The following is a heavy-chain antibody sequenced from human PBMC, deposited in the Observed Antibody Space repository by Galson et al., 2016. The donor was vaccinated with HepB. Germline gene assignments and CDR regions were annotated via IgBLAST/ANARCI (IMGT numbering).Heavy chain of an antibody. D-gene: IGHD1-26*01. V-gene: IGHV3-21*01. Sequence: SLRLSCAASGFTFSSYSMNWVRQAPGKGLEWVSSISSSSSYIYYADSVKGRFTISRDNAKNSLYLQINSLRAEDTAVYYCARGDIVRAIFDYWGQGTLVTVSS. CDR3: ARGDIVRAIFDY. CDR1: GFTFSSYS. CDR2: ISSSSSYI. J-gene: IGHJ4*02.